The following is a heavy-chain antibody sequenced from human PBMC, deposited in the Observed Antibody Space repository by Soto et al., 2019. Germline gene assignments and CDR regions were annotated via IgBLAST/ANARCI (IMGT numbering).Heavy chain of an antibody. D-gene: IGHD3-10*01. Sequence: SETLSLTCTVSGGSISSYYWSWIRQPPGKGLEWIGYIYYSGSTNYNPSLKSRVTISVDTSKNQFSLKLSSVTAADTAVYYCARDPIRRVTMVRGVRRYYGMDVWGQGTTVTVSS. V-gene: IGHV4-59*01. CDR1: GGSISSYY. CDR2: IYYSGST. CDR3: ARDPIRRVTMVRGVRRYYGMDV. J-gene: IGHJ6*02.